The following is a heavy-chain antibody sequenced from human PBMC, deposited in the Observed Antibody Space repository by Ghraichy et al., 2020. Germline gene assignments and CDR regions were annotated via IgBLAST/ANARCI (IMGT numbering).Heavy chain of an antibody. CDR1: GYTLTKLS. D-gene: IGHD3-10*01. CDR3: ATESMVQGVMSY. V-gene: IGHV1-24*01. J-gene: IGHJ4*02. CDR2: FDPEDGET. Sequence: ASVKVSCKISGYTLTKLSMHWVRQAPGKGLEWMGGFDPEDGETIYAQKFQGRVTMTEDTSTDTAYMELSSLRSEDTAVYYCATESMVQGVMSYWGQGTLVTVS.